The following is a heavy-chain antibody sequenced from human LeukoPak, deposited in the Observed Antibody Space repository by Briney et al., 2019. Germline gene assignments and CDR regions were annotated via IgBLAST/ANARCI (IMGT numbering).Heavy chain of an antibody. D-gene: IGHD2-2*01. Sequence: GGSLRLSCAVSGFTFSSYAMSWVRQAPGKGLEWVSAISGSGGSTYYADSVKGRFTISRDNSKNTLYLQMNSLRAEDTAVYYCAKARVGYCSSTSCPLGYWGQGTLVTVSS. CDR1: GFTFSSYA. CDR2: ISGSGGST. CDR3: AKARVGYCSSTSCPLGY. J-gene: IGHJ4*02. V-gene: IGHV3-23*01.